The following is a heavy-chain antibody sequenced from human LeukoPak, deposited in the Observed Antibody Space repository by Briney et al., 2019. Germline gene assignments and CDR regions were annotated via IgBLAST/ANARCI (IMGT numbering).Heavy chain of an antibody. V-gene: IGHV1-2*02. CDR2: ISPNSGGT. D-gene: IGHD5-24*01. CDR3: ARVLEEMATQTHDAFDI. CDR1: GYTFTGYY. J-gene: IGHJ3*02. Sequence: GASVKVSCKASGYTFTGYYMHWVRQAPGQGLEWMGWISPNSGGTNYAQKFQGRVTMTRDTSISTAYMELSRLRSDDTAVYYCARVLEEMATQTHDAFDIWGQGTMVTVSS.